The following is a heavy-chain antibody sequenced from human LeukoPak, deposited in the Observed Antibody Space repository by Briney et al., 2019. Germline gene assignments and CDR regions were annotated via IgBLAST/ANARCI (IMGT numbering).Heavy chain of an antibody. CDR3: ARDYYDSSGYQVFDY. CDR2: MYTRGST. J-gene: IGHJ4*02. D-gene: IGHD3-22*01. V-gene: IGHV4-4*07. Sequence: TPSETLSLTCTVSGGSISSYYWSWIRQPAGKGLEWIGRMYTRGSTNYNPSLKSRVTMSVDTSKNQFSLKLSSVTAADTAVYYCARDYYDSSGYQVFDYWGQGTLVTVSS. CDR1: GGSISSYY.